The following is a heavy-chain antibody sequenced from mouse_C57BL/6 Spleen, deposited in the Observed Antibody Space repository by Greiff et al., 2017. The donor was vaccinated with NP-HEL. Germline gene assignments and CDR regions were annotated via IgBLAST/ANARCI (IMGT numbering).Heavy chain of an antibody. V-gene: IGHV5-12*01. D-gene: IGHD2-3*01. CDR3: ARRGLLLYAMDY. J-gene: IGHJ4*01. Sequence: DVMLVESGGGLVQPGGSLKLSCAASGFTFSDYYMYWVRQTPEKRLEWVAYISNGGGSTYYPDTVKGRFTISRDNAKNTLYLQMSRLKSEDTAMYYCARRGLLLYAMDYWGQGTSVTVSS. CDR1: GFTFSDYY. CDR2: ISNGGGST.